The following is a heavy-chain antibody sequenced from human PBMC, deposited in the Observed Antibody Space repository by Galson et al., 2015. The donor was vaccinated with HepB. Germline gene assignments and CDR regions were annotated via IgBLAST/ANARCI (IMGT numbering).Heavy chain of an antibody. J-gene: IGHJ4*02. Sequence: SLRLSCAASGFTFSSYAMAWVRQAPGKGLEWVSGLSDSGARTYYADSVKGRFTISRDNFNDTLYLQMSSLRVEDTAVYYCANERPIREDGVHYWGQGTLVTVSS. CDR3: ANERPIREDGVHY. CDR1: GFTFSSYA. V-gene: IGHV3-23*01. D-gene: IGHD5-24*01. CDR2: LSDSGART.